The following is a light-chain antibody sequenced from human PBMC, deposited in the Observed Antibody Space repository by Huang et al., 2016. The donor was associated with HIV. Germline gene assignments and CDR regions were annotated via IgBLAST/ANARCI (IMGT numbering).Light chain of an antibody. CDR2: KAS. CDR1: QSISTW. J-gene: IGKJ2*03. Sequence: QMTQSPSTLSASVGDKVTITCRASQSISTWLAWYQQKPGKAPKLLIAKASNLESGVPSRFSGSGSGTEFSLTITSLQSDDFGSYYCQQYSSDSYSFGQGTRLDIK. CDR3: QQYSSDSYS. V-gene: IGKV1-5*03.